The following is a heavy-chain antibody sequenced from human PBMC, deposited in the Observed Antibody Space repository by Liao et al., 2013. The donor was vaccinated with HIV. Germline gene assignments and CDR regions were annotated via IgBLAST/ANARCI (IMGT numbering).Heavy chain of an antibody. CDR2: MYTSGSA. J-gene: IGHJ4*02. CDR3: ARSQTKGWYPSGLYFDY. D-gene: IGHD6-19*01. CDR1: GGSISSYY. V-gene: IGHV4-4*07. Sequence: QVQLQESGPGLVKPSETLSLTCTVSGGSISSYYWSWIRQPAGKGLEWIGRMYTSGSANYNPSLESRVTMSVDTSKNQFSLNLTSVTAADTAVYFCARSQTKGWYPSGLYFDYWGQGTLVTVSS.